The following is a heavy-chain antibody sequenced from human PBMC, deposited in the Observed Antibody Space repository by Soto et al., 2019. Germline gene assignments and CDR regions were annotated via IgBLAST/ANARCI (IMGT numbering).Heavy chain of an antibody. CDR1: GFSLSTSGMC. J-gene: IGHJ6*02. D-gene: IGHD1-26*01. CDR3: ARVGGATTNYYYGMDV. V-gene: IGHV2-70*11. CDR2: IDWDDDK. Sequence: SGPTLVNPTQTLTLTCTFSGFSLSTSGMCVSWIRQPPGKALEWLARIDWDDDKYYSTSLKTRLTISKDTSKNQVVLTMTNMGPVDTATYYCARVGGATTNYYYGMDVLGQGATVTAP.